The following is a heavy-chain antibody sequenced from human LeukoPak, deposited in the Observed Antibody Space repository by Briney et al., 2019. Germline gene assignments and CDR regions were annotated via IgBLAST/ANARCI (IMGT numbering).Heavy chain of an antibody. CDR1: GGSISSYY. V-gene: IGHV4-59*12. J-gene: IGHJ3*02. Sequence: SETLSLTCTVSGGSISSYYWSWIRQPPGKGLEWIGYIYYSGSTNYNPSLRSRVTISVDTSTNQFSLKLSSVTAADTAVYFCAREGYCSSTSCLDAFDIWGQGTMVTVSS. D-gene: IGHD2-2*01. CDR3: AREGYCSSTSCLDAFDI. CDR2: IYYSGST.